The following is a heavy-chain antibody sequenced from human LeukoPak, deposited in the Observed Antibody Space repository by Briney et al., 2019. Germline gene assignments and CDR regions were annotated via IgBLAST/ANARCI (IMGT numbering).Heavy chain of an antibody. CDR3: ARDPGIAVAGMESFDY. CDR2: IIPILGIA. V-gene: IGHV1-69*04. CDR1: GGTFSSYA. Sequence: GASVKVSCKASGGTFSSYAISWVRQAPGQGLEWMGRIIPILGIANYAQKFQGRVTITADESTSTAYMELSSLRSEDTAVYYCARDPGIAVAGMESFDYWGQGTLVTVSS. D-gene: IGHD6-19*01. J-gene: IGHJ4*02.